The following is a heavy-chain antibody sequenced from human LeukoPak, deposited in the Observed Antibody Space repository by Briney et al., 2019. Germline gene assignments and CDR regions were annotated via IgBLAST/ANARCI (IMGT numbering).Heavy chain of an antibody. J-gene: IGHJ4*02. CDR3: ARLVGIAAHRFDY. Sequence: SSETLSLTCTVSGGSISSSTYFWGWIRQPPGKGLEWIATIYYSGSTYYNPSLKSRVTISVDTSKNHFSLKLSSVTAADTAVYYCARLVGIAAHRFDYWGQGTLVTVSS. CDR1: GGSISSSTYF. CDR2: IYYSGST. D-gene: IGHD6-25*01. V-gene: IGHV4-39*02.